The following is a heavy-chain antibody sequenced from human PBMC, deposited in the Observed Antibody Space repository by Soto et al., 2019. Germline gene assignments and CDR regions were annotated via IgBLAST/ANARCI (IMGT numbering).Heavy chain of an antibody. D-gene: IGHD3-22*01. Sequence: GGSLRLSCAASAFTFNNYAMSWVRQAPGKGLEWVSGIGGSGRTTYYADSVKGRFTISRDNSNNTLFLQINSLRAEDTAVYYCAKSRYSDSSGDFYDYWGQGTLVTVSS. J-gene: IGHJ4*02. CDR3: AKSRYSDSSGDFYDY. CDR2: IGGSGRTT. V-gene: IGHV3-23*01. CDR1: AFTFNNYA.